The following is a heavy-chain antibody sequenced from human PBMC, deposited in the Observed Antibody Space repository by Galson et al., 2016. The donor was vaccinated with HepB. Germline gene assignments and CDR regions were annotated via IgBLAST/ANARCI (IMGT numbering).Heavy chain of an antibody. CDR2: ISNSGSTI. Sequence: SLRLSCAASGFTFSDYYMTWIRQAPGKGLEWLSYISNSGSTIYFADSVKGRFTISRDNAKNLLYLQMNSLRAEDTAVYYCARDRPLRGDYYYGMDVWGQGTTVTVSS. V-gene: IGHV3-11*01. CDR1: GFTFSDYY. D-gene: IGHD3-16*01. CDR3: ARDRPLRGDYYYGMDV. J-gene: IGHJ6*02.